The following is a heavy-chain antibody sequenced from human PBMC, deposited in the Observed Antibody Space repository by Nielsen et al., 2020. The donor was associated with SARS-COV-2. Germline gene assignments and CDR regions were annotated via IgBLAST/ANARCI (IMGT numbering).Heavy chain of an antibody. CDR2: INHMGRQ. V-gene: IGHV4-34*01. J-gene: IGHJ5*01. D-gene: IGHD3-10*01. CDR3: ARTLGFRGLIARGWFDS. CDR1: DGSFSGYY. Sequence: SDTLSLTFDVHDGSFSGYYWNWMPQTPGKGLGWIGEINHMGRQNYNPSLKSRVSISVDRTKNQFSLKLPSVTAADTAVYYCARTLGFRGLIARGWFDSWGQGTLVTVSS.